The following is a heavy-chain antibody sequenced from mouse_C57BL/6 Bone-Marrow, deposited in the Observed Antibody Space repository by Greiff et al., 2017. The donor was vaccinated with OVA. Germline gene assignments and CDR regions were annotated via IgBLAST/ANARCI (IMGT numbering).Heavy chain of an antibody. CDR2: IYPGSGST. CDR3: ARWDGNYRNYYAMDY. D-gene: IGHD2-1*01. CDR1: GYTFTSYW. V-gene: IGHV1-55*01. J-gene: IGHJ4*01. Sequence: QVQLKQPGAELVKPGASVKMSCKASGYTFTSYWITWVKQRPGQGLEWIGDIYPGSGSTNYNEKFKSKATLTVDTSSSTAYMQLSSLTSEDSAVYYCARWDGNYRNYYAMDYWGQGTSVTVSS.